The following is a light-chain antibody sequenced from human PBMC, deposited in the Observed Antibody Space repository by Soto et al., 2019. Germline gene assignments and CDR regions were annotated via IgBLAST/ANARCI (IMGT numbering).Light chain of an antibody. CDR3: QQYNNWPPILT. CDR2: GAS. CDR1: PSVSGN. J-gene: IGKJ3*01. Sequence: EIVVTQSPPTRSVSRGERATLSGWAMPSVSGNAAWYQQRPGQAPRHLLSGASTRATAVPARFSGSGPGTEFTLTISSLQSEDVAVYHCQQYNNWPPILTFGPGTTADI. V-gene: IGKV3-15*01.